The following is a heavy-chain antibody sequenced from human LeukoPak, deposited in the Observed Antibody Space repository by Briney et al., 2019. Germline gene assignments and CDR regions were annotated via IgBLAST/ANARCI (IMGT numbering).Heavy chain of an antibody. V-gene: IGHV3-30*18. D-gene: IGHD5-12*01. CDR2: LSYDGSNK. CDR1: GFTFSSYG. J-gene: IGHJ3*02. CDR3: AKGLLGGYSGYAHDAFDI. Sequence: PGRSLRLSCAASGFTFSSYGMHWVRQAPGKGLEWVAVLSYDGSNKYYADSVKGRFTISRDNSKNTLYLQMNSLRAEDTAVYYCAKGLLGGYSGYAHDAFDIWGQGTMVTVSS.